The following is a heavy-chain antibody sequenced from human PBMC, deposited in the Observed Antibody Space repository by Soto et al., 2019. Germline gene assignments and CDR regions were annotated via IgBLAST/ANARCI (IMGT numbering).Heavy chain of an antibody. Sequence: PGGSLRLSCVASGFTFSGRSMHWVRQAPGKGLVWVSGIDNAGTDSTYADSVKGRFTSSRDNAKNTLYLQMNSLRVEDTAVYYCARGWFGPDVWGKGTTVTVPQ. D-gene: IGHD3-10*01. J-gene: IGHJ6*04. CDR3: ARGWFGPDV. CDR1: GFTFSGRS. V-gene: IGHV3-74*01. CDR2: IDNAGTDS.